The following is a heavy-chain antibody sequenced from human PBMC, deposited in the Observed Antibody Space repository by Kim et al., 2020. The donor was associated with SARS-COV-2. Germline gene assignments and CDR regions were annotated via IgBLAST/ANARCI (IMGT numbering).Heavy chain of an antibody. Sequence: GGSLRLSCAASGFTFSDYYMNWIRQAPGKGLEWVSYISSSSSYTNYADSVKGRFTISRDNAKNSLYLQMNSLRAEDTAVYYCARTGTTSAHGAFDIWGQGPMVAVSS. V-gene: IGHV3-11*03. D-gene: IGHD1-1*01. CDR1: GFTFSDYY. CDR2: ISSSSSYT. CDR3: ARTGTTSAHGAFDI. J-gene: IGHJ3*02.